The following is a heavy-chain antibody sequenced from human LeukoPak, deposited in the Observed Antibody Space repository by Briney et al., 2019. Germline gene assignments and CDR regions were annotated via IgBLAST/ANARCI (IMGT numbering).Heavy chain of an antibody. CDR3: GRAGVYSASSGYGPDR. J-gene: IGHJ5*02. Sequence: GGSLRLSCAASGFSVSNNYMSWVRQAPGKGLEWVSVIHSGGETYYTDSVKGRFTISRDNSKNTLYLQMNSLRAADTAVYYCGRAGVYSASSGYGPDRWGQGTLVTVSS. V-gene: IGHV3-53*01. D-gene: IGHD3-22*01. CDR1: GFSVSNNY. CDR2: IHSGGET.